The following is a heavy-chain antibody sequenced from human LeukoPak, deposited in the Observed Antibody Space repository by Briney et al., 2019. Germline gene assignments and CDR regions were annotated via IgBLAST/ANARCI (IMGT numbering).Heavy chain of an antibody. D-gene: IGHD3-10*01. J-gene: IGHJ4*02. CDR1: GFTFSSYS. CDR3: ARCSGSGSYYNWPLNFDY. CDR2: ISSSSSYI. Sequence: PGGSLRLSCAASGFTFSSYSMNWVRQAPGKGLEWVSSISSSSSYIYYADSVKGRFTISRDNAKNSLYLQMNSLRAEDTAVYYCARCSGSGSYYNWPLNFDYWGQGTLVTVSS. V-gene: IGHV3-21*01.